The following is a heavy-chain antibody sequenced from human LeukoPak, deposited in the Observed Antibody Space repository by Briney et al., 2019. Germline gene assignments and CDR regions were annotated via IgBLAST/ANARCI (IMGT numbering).Heavy chain of an antibody. CDR1: GYFLSSGFY. CDR2: VYHSGTT. J-gene: IGHJ4*02. D-gene: IGHD3-22*01. V-gene: IGHV4-38-2*02. Sequence: SETLSLTCSVSGYFLSSGFYWGWIRQPPGKGLEWIASVYHSGTTIYNPSLKSRVTMSMDTSMNHSSLKLRSVTAADTAVYYCARTLSDSSPVATWGQGTLVTVSS. CDR3: ARTLSDSSPVAT.